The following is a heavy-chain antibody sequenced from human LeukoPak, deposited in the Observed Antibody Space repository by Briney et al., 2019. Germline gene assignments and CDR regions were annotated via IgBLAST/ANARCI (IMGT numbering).Heavy chain of an antibody. CDR3: ARERYYYDSSGSTDAFDI. D-gene: IGHD3-22*01. V-gene: IGHV1-69*06. CDR2: IIPIFGTA. CDR1: GGTFSSYA. Sequence: SVKVSCKASGGTFSSYAISWVRQAPGQGLEWMGGIIPIFGTANYAQKFQGRVTITADKSTSTAYMELSSLRSEDTAVYYCARERYYYDSSGSTDAFDIWGQGTMVTVSS. J-gene: IGHJ3*02.